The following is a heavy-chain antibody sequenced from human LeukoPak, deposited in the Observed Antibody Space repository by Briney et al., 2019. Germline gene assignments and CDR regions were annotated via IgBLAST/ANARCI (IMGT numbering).Heavy chain of an antibody. CDR2: IWYDGSNK. V-gene: IGHV3-33*01. CDR3: ARDLGYSSGHPFDY. D-gene: IGHD6-19*01. J-gene: IGHJ4*02. Sequence: GRSLRLSCAPSGFTFSSYGMHWVRQAPGKGLEWVALIWYDGSNKYYADSVKGRFTISRVNSKNTLYLQMNSLRAEDTAVYYCARDLGYSSGHPFDYWGQGTLVTVSS. CDR1: GFTFSSYG.